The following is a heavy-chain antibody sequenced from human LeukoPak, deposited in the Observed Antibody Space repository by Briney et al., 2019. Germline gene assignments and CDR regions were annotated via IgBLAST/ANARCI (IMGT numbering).Heavy chain of an antibody. CDR3: ARVIVVVPAAIVKGWFNP. CDR1: GYTFTSYG. CDR2: ISAYNGNT. J-gene: IGHJ5*02. Sequence: ASVKVSCKASGYTFTSYGISWVRQAPGQGLEWMGWISAYNGNTNYAQKLQGRVTMTTDTSTSTAYMELRSLRSDDTAVYYCARVIVVVPAAIVKGWFNPWGQGTLVTVSS. D-gene: IGHD2-2*02. V-gene: IGHV1-18*01.